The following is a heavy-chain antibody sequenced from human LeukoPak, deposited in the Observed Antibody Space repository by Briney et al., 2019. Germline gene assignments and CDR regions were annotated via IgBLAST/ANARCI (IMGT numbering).Heavy chain of an antibody. CDR3: AKDGRWLKVGYSYHGVDV. J-gene: IGHJ6*02. CDR2: ISWNSGSI. CDR1: GFTFDDYA. V-gene: IGHV3-9*01. D-gene: IGHD5-24*01. Sequence: GGSLRLSCAASGFTFDDYAMHWVRQAPGKGLEWVSGISWNSGSIGYADSVKGRFTISRDNSKNYLYLQMNSLGTEDSALNYCAKDGRWLKVGYSYHGVDVWGQGTTVTVSS.